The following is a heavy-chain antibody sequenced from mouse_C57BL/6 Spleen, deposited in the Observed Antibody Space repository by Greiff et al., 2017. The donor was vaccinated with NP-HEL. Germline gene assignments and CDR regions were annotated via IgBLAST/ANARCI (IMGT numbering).Heavy chain of an antibody. V-gene: IGHV1-80*01. J-gene: IGHJ2*01. D-gene: IGHD2-1*01. CDR2: IYPGDGDT. CDR1: GYAFSSYW. Sequence: VQLQQSGAELVKPGASVKISCKASGYAFSSYWMNWVKQRPGKGLEWIGQIYPGDGDTNYNGKFKGKGTLTADKSSSTAYMQLSSLTSEDSAVFFCARWGNYGNYFDYWGQGTTLTVSS. CDR3: ARWGNYGNYFDY.